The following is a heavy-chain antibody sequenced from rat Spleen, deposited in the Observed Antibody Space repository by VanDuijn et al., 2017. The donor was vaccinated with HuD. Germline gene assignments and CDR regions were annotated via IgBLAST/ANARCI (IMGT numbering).Heavy chain of an antibody. CDR2: IIDGAGSI. CDR1: GISFSDYY. J-gene: IGHJ3*01. Sequence: EVQLVESGGGLAQPGRSLKLSCAASGISFSDYYMAWVRQAPMKGLEWVASIIDGAGSIKYRDSVKGRFTVSKDYAKSILYLQMDSLRSEDTATYYCATPTPGIPFAYWGQGTLVTVSS. CDR3: ATPTPGIPFAY. V-gene: IGHV5S10*01. D-gene: IGHD1-4*01.